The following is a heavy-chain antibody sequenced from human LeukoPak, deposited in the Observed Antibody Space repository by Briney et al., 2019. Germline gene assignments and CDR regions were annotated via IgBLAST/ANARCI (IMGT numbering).Heavy chain of an antibody. CDR2: IYTSGST. Sequence: PSETLSLTCTVSGGSISSGSYYWSWIRQPAGKGLEWIGRIYTSGSTNYNPSLKRRVTISVDTSKNQFSLKLSSVTAADTAVYYCARDDQSRQLDAFDIWGQGTMVTVSS. D-gene: IGHD6-13*01. CDR1: GGSISSGSYY. V-gene: IGHV4-61*02. J-gene: IGHJ3*02. CDR3: ARDDQSRQLDAFDI.